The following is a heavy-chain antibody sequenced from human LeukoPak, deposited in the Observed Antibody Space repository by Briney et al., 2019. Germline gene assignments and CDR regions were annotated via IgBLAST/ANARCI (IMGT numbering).Heavy chain of an antibody. D-gene: IGHD3-3*01. CDR3: VRGSLASGVVVYYYYYLDV. V-gene: IGHV3-30-3*01. Sequence: GRSLRLSCVASGFTFSSFAIHWVRQAPGKGLEWVAVISYDGSNKYYADSVKGRFTISRDNAKNSLYLQMNSLRAEDTAVYYCVRGSLASGVVVYYYYYLDVWGKGTTVTVSS. CDR1: GFTFSSFA. J-gene: IGHJ6*03. CDR2: ISYDGSNK.